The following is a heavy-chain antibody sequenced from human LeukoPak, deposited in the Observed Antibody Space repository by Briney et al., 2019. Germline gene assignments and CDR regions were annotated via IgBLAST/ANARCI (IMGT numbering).Heavy chain of an antibody. CDR1: GGTFSNYA. CDR3: ARTPSVVVTASPWLGWFDP. J-gene: IGHJ5*02. D-gene: IGHD2-21*02. Sequence: SVKVSCKASGGTFSNYAISWVRHAPGQGLEWMGGIIPIFGRANYAQKFQGRVTITADESTSTAYMELSSLRSEDTAVYYCARTPSVVVTASPWLGWFDPWGQGTLVTVSS. V-gene: IGHV1-69*13. CDR2: IIPIFGRA.